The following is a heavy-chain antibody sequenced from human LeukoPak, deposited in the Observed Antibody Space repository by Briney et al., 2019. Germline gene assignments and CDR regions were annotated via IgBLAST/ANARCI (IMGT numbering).Heavy chain of an antibody. Sequence: SETLSLTCTVSGGPISDYYWSWIRQPPGKGLEWIGYIYHSGSTYYNPSLRSRVTISVDRSKNQFSLKLSSVTAADTAVYYCARGSGSYIPGGYDYWGQGTLVTVSS. J-gene: IGHJ4*02. CDR1: GGPISDYY. CDR2: IYHSGST. D-gene: IGHD1-26*01. CDR3: ARGSGSYIPGGYDY. V-gene: IGHV4-59*12.